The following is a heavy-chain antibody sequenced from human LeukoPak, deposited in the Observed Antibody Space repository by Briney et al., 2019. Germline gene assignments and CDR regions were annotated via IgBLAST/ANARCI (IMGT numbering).Heavy chain of an antibody. CDR1: GGSFSGYY. Sequence: SETLSLTCAVYGGSFSGYYWSWIRQPPGKGLEWIGEINHSGSTNYNPSLKSRVTISVDTSKNQFSLKLSSVTAADTAVYYCATYCDNNWFDPWGQGTLVTVSS. CDR2: INHSGST. CDR3: ATYCDNNWFDP. V-gene: IGHV4-34*01. D-gene: IGHD4-17*01. J-gene: IGHJ5*02.